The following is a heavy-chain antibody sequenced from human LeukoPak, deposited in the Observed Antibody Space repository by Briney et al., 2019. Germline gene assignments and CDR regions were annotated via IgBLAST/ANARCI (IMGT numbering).Heavy chain of an antibody. CDR3: AAASEIVVVTADAFDI. CDR2: IVVGSCNT. J-gene: IGHJ3*02. V-gene: IGHV1-58*02. CDR1: GFTFTSSA. Sequence: ASVKVSCKASGFTFTSSAMQWVRQARGQRLEWIGWIVVGSCNTNYAQKFQERVTITRDMSTSTAYMELSSLRSEDTAVYYCAAASEIVVVTADAFDIWGQGTMVTVSS. D-gene: IGHD2-21*02.